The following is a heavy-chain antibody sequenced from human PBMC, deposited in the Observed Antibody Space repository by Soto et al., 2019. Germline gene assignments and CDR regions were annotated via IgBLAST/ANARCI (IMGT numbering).Heavy chain of an antibody. CDR1: GFTFSNYG. CDR3: ARDDEYSGNGMDV. Sequence: QVQLVESGGGVVQPGRSLRLSCAASGFTFSNYGMHWVRQAPGKGLEWVAVILNDGSNRYHADSVKDRFTISRDNSKNMLYLQMNSLRAEDTAVYYCARDDEYSGNGMDVWGQGALVTVSS. CDR2: ILNDGSNR. J-gene: IGHJ6*02. V-gene: IGHV3-33*01. D-gene: IGHD3-10*01.